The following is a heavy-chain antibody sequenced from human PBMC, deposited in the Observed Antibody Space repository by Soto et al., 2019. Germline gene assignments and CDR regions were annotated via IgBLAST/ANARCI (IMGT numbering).Heavy chain of an antibody. D-gene: IGHD1-26*01. CDR3: ARQRSSPWTRGFDP. CDR2: IYYSEST. CDR1: GGSISSGGYY. Sequence: SETLSLTCTVSGGSISSGGYYWSWIRQHPGKGLEWIGSIYYSESTYYNPSLKSRVTISVDTSKNQFSLKLSSVTAADTAVYYCARQRSSPWTRGFDPWGQGTLVTVS. J-gene: IGHJ5*02. V-gene: IGHV4-39*01.